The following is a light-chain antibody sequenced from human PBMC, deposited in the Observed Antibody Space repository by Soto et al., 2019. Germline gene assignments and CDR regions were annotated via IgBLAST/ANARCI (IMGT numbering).Light chain of an antibody. CDR3: QQYNSYSRT. Sequence: DIQMTQSPSTLSASLGDRVTITCRASQGVSRWLAWYQQKPGRAPKLLMYDASTLESGGPSRFSGSGSGTEFTLTINSLQTDDFAIYYCQQYNSYSRTFGQGTKVDIK. CDR1: QGVSRW. J-gene: IGKJ1*01. CDR2: DAS. V-gene: IGKV1-5*01.